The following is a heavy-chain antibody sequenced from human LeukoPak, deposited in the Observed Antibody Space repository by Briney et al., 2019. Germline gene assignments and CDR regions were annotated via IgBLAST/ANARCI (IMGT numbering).Heavy chain of an antibody. Sequence: PGGSLRLSYAASGFTFSSYAMSWVRQAPGKGLEWVSGISGSGGSTYYADSVKGRFTISRDNSKNTLYLQMNSLRAEDTAVFYCAKALGEWLRPFYYWGQGTLVTVSS. CDR3: AKALGEWLRPFYY. CDR2: ISGSGGST. J-gene: IGHJ4*02. V-gene: IGHV3-23*01. D-gene: IGHD5-12*01. CDR1: GFTFSSYA.